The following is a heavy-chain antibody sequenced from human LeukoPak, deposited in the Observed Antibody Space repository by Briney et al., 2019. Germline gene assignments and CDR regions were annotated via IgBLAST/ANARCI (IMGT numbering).Heavy chain of an antibody. CDR1: GFTFSSYA. V-gene: IGHV3-23*01. CDR3: AKHTTIFGVVIIPLRDYFDY. Sequence: GGSLRLSCAASGFTFSSYAMSWVRQAPGKGLEWVSAISGCWGSTHYADSVKGRFTISRDNSKNTLYLQMNSLRAEDTAVYYCAKHTTIFGVVIIPLRDYFDYWGQGTLVTVSS. J-gene: IGHJ4*02. CDR2: ISGCWGST. D-gene: IGHD3-3*01.